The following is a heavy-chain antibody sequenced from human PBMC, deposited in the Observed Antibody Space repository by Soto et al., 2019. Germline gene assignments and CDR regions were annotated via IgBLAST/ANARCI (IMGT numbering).Heavy chain of an antibody. CDR2: IKQDGSEK. Sequence: EVQLVESGGGLVQPGGSLRLSCAASGFTFSSYWMSWVRQAPGKGLEWVANIKQDGSEKYYVDSVKGRFTISRDNPKNSLYLQMNRLRAEDTVVYYCARSVWFGELLHYYYYGMDVWGQGTTVTVSS. V-gene: IGHV3-7*05. J-gene: IGHJ6*02. CDR3: ARSVWFGELLHYYYYGMDV. CDR1: GFTFSSYW. D-gene: IGHD3-10*01.